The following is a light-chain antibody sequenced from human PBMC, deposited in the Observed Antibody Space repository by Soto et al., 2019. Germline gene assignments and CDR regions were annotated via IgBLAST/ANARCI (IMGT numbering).Light chain of an antibody. CDR2: GAS. J-gene: IGKJ1*01. V-gene: IGKV3-20*01. CDR3: QQYGSSPGT. Sequence: EVVLTQSPGSLSLSPGERATLSCSASQLVTSSYLAWYQQKPGQAPNLIIFGASIRATDVPDRFSGSGSGPAFPLTISLLEPADFAVYYCQQYGSSPGTFGQGTKVE. CDR1: QLVTSSY.